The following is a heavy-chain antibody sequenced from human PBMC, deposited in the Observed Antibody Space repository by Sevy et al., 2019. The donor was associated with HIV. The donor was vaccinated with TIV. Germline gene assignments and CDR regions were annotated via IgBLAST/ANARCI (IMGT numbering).Heavy chain of an antibody. CDR2: IFYSANT. D-gene: IGHD3-10*01. CDR3: ARHGGLGFGELLSAFDI. CDR1: GGSISSSSDF. V-gene: IGHV4-39*01. J-gene: IGHJ3*02. Sequence: SETLSLTCTVSGGSISSSSDFWSWIRQPPGKGLEWIGSIFYSANTYYKPSLKSRVTMSVDTSKNQFSLKLSSVTAADTAVYYWARHGGLGFGELLSAFDIWGQGTMVTVSS.